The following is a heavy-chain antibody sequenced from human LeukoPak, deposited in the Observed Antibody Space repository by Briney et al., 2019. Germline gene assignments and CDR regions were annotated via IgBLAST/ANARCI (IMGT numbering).Heavy chain of an antibody. CDR1: GFTFSSYA. D-gene: IGHD1-26*01. V-gene: IGHV3-23*01. CDR3: AKDGSSYNGSYYGVNWFDP. J-gene: IGHJ5*02. CDR2: ISGSGGST. Sequence: PGASLRLSCAASGFTFSSYAMSWVRQAPGKGLEWVSAISGSGGSTYYADSVKGRFTISRDNSKNTLYLQMNSLRAEDTAVYYCAKDGSSYNGSYYGVNWFDPWGQGTLVTVSS.